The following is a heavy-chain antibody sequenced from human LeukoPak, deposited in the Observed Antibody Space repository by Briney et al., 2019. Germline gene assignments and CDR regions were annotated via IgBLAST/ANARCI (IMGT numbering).Heavy chain of an antibody. V-gene: IGHV1-18*01. Sequence: GASVKVSCKASGYTFTSYGISWVRQAPGQGLEWMGWISAYNGNTNYAQKLQGRVTMTTDTSTSTAYMELRSLRSDDTAVYYCASGYCSSTSCYTGTFDYWGQGTLVTVSS. CDR1: GYTFTSYG. D-gene: IGHD2-2*02. J-gene: IGHJ4*02. CDR3: ASGYCSSTSCYTGTFDY. CDR2: ISAYNGNT.